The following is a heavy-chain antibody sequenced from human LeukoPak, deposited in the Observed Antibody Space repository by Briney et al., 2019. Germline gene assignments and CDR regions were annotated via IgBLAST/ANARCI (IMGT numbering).Heavy chain of an antibody. Sequence: PGGSLRLSCAASGFTFSSYAMSWVRQAPGKELEWVSAISGSGGSTYYADSVKGRFTISRDNSKNTLYLQMNSLRAEDTAVYYCAKDPGSSSFLYYFDYWGQGTLVTVSS. CDR2: ISGSGGST. J-gene: IGHJ4*02. CDR3: AKDPGSSSFLYYFDY. D-gene: IGHD6-6*01. CDR1: GFTFSSYA. V-gene: IGHV3-23*01.